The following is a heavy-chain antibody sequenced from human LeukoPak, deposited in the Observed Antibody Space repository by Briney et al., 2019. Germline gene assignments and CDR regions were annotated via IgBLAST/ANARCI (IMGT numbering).Heavy chain of an antibody. D-gene: IGHD3-22*01. CDR1: AFTFSNYW. Sequence: GGSLRLSCGASAFTFSNYWMHWVSHAPGKGLVWVSRINTDGSRTSYADSVKGRFTISRDNAKNTLYLQMNSLRAEDTAAYYCASEMSSGYYYACDYWGQGTLVTVSS. CDR3: ASEMSSGYYYACDY. V-gene: IGHV3-74*01. J-gene: IGHJ4*02. CDR2: INTDGSRT.